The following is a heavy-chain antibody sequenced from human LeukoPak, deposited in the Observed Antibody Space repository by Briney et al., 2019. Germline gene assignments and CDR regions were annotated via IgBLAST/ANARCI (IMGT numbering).Heavy chain of an antibody. CDR1: GFTVSDNY. CDR3: ARGIDY. J-gene: IGHJ4*02. V-gene: IGHV3-53*01. Sequence: GGSLRLSCTASGFTVSDNYMNWVRQAPGKELEWVSVIYTGGGRYYADSVRGRFTISRDTSKNMVFLQMNSLRVEDTAVYYCARGIDYWGRGTLVTVSS. CDR2: IYTGGGR.